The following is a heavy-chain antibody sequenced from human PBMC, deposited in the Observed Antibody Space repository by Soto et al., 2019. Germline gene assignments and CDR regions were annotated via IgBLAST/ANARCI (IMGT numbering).Heavy chain of an antibody. Sequence: GGSLRLSCTGSGFTLGDFGMSWFRQAPGKGLEWLSFIRSKGYGGTTESAALVRDRFITSRDDSKSIAYLQMNSLKTEDTAVYYCASLASWSQEYYYGMDVWGQGTTVAVSS. V-gene: IGHV3-49*03. CDR2: IRSKGYGGTT. CDR1: GFTLGDFG. J-gene: IGHJ6*02. CDR3: ASLASWSQEYYYGMDV.